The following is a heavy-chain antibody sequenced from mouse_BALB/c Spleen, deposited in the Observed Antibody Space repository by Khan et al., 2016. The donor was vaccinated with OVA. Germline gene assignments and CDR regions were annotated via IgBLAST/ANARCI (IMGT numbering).Heavy chain of an antibody. J-gene: IGHJ4*01. CDR2: INTHSGVP. CDR3: TRGGDAYYRDDGGAMEY. D-gene: IGHD2-14*01. V-gene: IGHV9-4*02. Sequence: QIQLVQSGPELKKPGETVRISCKASGYTFTTAGIQWVQKMPGKGLKWIGWINTHSGVPKYAEDFKGRFAFSLEISVSTTYLQITNLKNEDTATYLCTRGGDAYYRDDGGAMEYWGQGTSVTVSS. CDR1: GYTFTTAG.